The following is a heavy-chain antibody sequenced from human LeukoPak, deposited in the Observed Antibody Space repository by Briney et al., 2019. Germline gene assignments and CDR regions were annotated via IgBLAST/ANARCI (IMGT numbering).Heavy chain of an antibody. J-gene: IGHJ4*02. CDR3: ARYYYGSGSEFRYYFDY. Sequence: GESLKISCKGSGYSFTSYWISWVRQMPGKGLEWTGRIDPSDSYTNYSPSFQGHVTISADKSISTAYLQWSSLKASDTAMYYCARYYYGSGSEFRYYFDYWGQGTLVTVSS. D-gene: IGHD3-10*01. CDR1: GYSFTSYW. V-gene: IGHV5-10-1*01. CDR2: IDPSDSYT.